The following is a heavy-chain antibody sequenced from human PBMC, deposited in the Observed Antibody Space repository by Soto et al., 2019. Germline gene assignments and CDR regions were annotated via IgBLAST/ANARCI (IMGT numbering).Heavy chain of an antibody. V-gene: IGHV3-48*03. CDR3: ARVPTTRTQGDY. Sequence: GGSLRLSCAASGFTFSSCVMNWVRQAPGKGLEWVSYISSSGSTIYYADSVKGRFTISRDNAKNSLYLQMNSLRAEDTAVYYCARVPTTRTQGDYWGQGTLVTVSS. CDR2: ISSSGSTI. D-gene: IGHD4-4*01. J-gene: IGHJ4*02. CDR1: GFTFSSCV.